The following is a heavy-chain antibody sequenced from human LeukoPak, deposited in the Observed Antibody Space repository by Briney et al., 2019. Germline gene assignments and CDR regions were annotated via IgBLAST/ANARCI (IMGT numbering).Heavy chain of an antibody. V-gene: IGHV3-23*01. Sequence: PGGSLRLSCAASGFTFSSYAMSWVRQAPGKGLEWVSAIRGGGSTYYADSVKGRFTMSGDNSKNTLYLQMSSLRAEDTAVYYCVKGTSTKYYYYGMDVWGQGTTVTVSS. CDR2: IRGGGST. CDR3: VKGTSTKYYYYGMDV. J-gene: IGHJ6*02. D-gene: IGHD2-2*01. CDR1: GFTFSSYA.